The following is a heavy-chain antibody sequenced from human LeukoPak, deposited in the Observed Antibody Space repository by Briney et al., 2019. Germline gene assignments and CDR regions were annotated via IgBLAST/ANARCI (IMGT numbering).Heavy chain of an antibody. CDR2: IYYSGST. CDR1: GGSISSSSYY. V-gene: IGHV4-39*07. Sequence: SETLSLTCTVSGGSISSSSYYWGWIRQPPGKGLEWIGSIYYSGSTYYNPSLKSRVTISVDTSKNQFSLKLSSVTAADTAVYYCARSTYCSGGSCSHNWFDPWGQGTLVTVSS. CDR3: ARSTYCSGGSCSHNWFDP. J-gene: IGHJ5*02. D-gene: IGHD2-15*01.